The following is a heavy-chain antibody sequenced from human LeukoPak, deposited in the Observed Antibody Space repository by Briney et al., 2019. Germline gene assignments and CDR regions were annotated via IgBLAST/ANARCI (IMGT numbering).Heavy chain of an antibody. CDR2: ISGGGGPT. V-gene: IGHV3-23*01. Sequence: AGGSLRLSCAASGFTLSNYGMTWVRQVPGKGLEWVSSISGGGGPTYHADSVKGRFTISRDNSKNTLYPQMNSLTAEDAAVYYCAKGGPRRNWFDPWGQGTLVTVSS. CDR1: GFTLSNYG. J-gene: IGHJ5*02. CDR3: AKGGPRRNWFDP.